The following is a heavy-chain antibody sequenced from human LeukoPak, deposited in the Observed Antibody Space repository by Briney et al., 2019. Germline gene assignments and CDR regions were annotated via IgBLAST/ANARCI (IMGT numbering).Heavy chain of an antibody. J-gene: IGHJ4*02. CDR1: GFNFNSYT. Sequence: GGSLRLSCAASGFNFNSYTMHWVRQAPGKGLEWVAVISYDGSDKFYADSVKGRFTISRDNAKNSLYLQMNSLRAEDTAVYYCARDAGYSSSWLEFSFDYWGQGTLVTVSS. V-gene: IGHV3-30*04. CDR3: ARDAGYSSSWLEFSFDY. CDR2: ISYDGSDK. D-gene: IGHD6-13*01.